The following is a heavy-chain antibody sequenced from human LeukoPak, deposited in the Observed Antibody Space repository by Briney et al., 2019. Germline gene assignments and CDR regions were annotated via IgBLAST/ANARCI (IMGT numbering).Heavy chain of an antibody. CDR1: GFTFSSYA. CDR3: AKGGESSSWLFDY. V-gene: IGHV3-23*01. Sequence: GGSLRLSCAASGFTFSSYAMSWVRQAPGKGLQWVSALSGSGLSTYYADSVKGRFTISRDNSKNTLYLQMNTLRAEDTAVYYCAKGGESSSWLFDYWGQGTLVPVSS. D-gene: IGHD6-13*01. J-gene: IGHJ4*02. CDR2: LSGSGLST.